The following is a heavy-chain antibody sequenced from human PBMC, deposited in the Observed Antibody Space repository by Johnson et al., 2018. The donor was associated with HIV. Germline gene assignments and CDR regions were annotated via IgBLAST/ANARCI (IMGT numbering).Heavy chain of an antibody. CDR3: ARACRDGYTCDAFDI. CDR1: GFTVSSYY. D-gene: IGHD5-24*01. J-gene: IGHJ3*02. Sequence: VQLVESGGVVVQPGGSLRLSCAASGFTVSSYYMSWVRQAPGKGLEWVSVLFSGGTTYYADSVKGRFTISRDNSKNTLYLQMNSLRAEDTAVYYCARACRDGYTCDAFDIWGQGTLVTVSS. CDR2: LFSGGTT. V-gene: IGHV3-66*01.